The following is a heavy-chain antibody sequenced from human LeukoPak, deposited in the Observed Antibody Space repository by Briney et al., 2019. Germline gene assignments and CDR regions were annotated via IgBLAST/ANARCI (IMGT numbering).Heavy chain of an antibody. CDR1: GGSISSGSYY. CDR2: IYTSGST. D-gene: IGHD6-6*01. Sequence: SQTLSLTCTVSGGSISSGSYYWSWIRQPAGKGLEWIGRIYTSGSTNYNPSLKSRVTISVDTSKNQFSLKLSSVTAADTAVYYCARFTSRDAFDIWGQGTMVTVSS. V-gene: IGHV4-61*02. J-gene: IGHJ3*02. CDR3: ARFTSRDAFDI.